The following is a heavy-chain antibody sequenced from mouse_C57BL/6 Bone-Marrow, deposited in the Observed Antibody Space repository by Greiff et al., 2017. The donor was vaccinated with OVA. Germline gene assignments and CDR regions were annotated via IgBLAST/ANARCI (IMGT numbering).Heavy chain of an antibody. CDR1: GYSITSGYY. J-gene: IGHJ4*01. Sequence: DVKLQESGPGLVKPSQSLSLTCSVTGYSITSGYYWNWIRQLPGNKLEWMGYISYDGSNNYNPSLKNRISITRDTSKNQFFLKLNSVTTEDTATYYCARVPHYYAMDYWGQGTSVTVSS. V-gene: IGHV3-6*01. CDR3: ARVPHYYAMDY. CDR2: ISYDGSN.